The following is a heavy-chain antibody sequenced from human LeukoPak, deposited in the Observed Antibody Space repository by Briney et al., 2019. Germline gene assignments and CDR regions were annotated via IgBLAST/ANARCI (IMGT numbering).Heavy chain of an antibody. J-gene: IGHJ6*03. CDR3: AKDSMYCSGGSCYSRYYYYYMDV. V-gene: IGHV3-43D*03. CDR1: GFTFDDYA. Sequence: PGGSLRLSCAASGFTFDDYAMHWVRQAPGKGLEWVSLISWDGGSTYYADSVKGRFTISRDNSKNSLYLQMNSLRAEDTALYYCAKDSMYCSGGSCYSRYYYYYMDVWGKGTTVTVSS. CDR2: ISWDGGST. D-gene: IGHD2-15*01.